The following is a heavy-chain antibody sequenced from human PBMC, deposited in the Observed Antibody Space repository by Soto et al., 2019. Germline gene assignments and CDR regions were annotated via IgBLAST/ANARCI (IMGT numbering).Heavy chain of an antibody. V-gene: IGHV1-24*01. CDR2: FDPEDGET. CDR1: GYTLTESS. J-gene: IGHJ4*02. D-gene: IGHD3-10*01. Sequence: ASVKVSCKVSGYTLTESSMHWVRQAPGKGLEWMGGFDPEDGETIYAQKFQGRVTMTEDTSTDTAYMELSSLRSEDTAVYYCATGGVVRGVLIFDYWGQGTLVTVSS. CDR3: ATGGVVRGVLIFDY.